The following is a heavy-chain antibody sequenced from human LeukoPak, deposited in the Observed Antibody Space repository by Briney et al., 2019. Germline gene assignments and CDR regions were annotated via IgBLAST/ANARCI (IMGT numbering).Heavy chain of an antibody. Sequence: PGGSLRLSCAASGFTFSSYVMHWVPQAPGKGLEWVAIISLDGRNEYYADSVKGRFTISRDNSKNTLYLKMNSLRAEDTAVYYCARDHGSMVRGVIGRSSDYYYHYYMDVWGKGTTVTVS. CDR3: ARDHGSMVRGVIGRSSDYYYHYYMDV. J-gene: IGHJ6*03. D-gene: IGHD3-10*01. V-gene: IGHV3-30*04. CDR2: ISLDGRNE. CDR1: GFTFSSYV.